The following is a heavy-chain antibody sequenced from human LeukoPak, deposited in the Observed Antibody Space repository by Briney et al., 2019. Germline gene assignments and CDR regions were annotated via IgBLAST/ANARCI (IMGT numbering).Heavy chain of an antibody. CDR3: AKRGPDY. V-gene: IGHV3-30*18. J-gene: IGHJ4*02. CDR2: ISYDGSNK. D-gene: IGHD3-10*01. CDR1: GFTFSSYG. Sequence: PGGSLRLSCAASGFTFSSYGMHWVRQAPGKGLEWVAVISYDGSNKYYADSVKGRFTISRDNSKNTLYLQMNSLRAEDTAVYYCAKRGPDYWGQGTLVTVSS.